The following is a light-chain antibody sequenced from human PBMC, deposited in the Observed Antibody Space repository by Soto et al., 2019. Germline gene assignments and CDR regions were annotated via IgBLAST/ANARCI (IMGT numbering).Light chain of an antibody. J-gene: IGKJ1*01. V-gene: IGKV3-11*01. CDR2: DAS. CDR3: QQCYWHWT. Sequence: EIVLTQSPGTLSLSPGERASLSCRASQSVSSFLAWYQQKPGQAPRLLIYDASNRASGIPARFGGSGSGTEFTLSISSLQPDDFATYYCQQCYWHWTFGQGTKVDI. CDR1: QSVSSF.